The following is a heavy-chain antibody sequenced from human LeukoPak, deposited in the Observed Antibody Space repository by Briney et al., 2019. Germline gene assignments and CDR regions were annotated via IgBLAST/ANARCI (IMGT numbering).Heavy chain of an antibody. CDR2: IREDGSDK. V-gene: IGHV3-7*01. J-gene: IGHJ4*02. D-gene: IGHD3-10*01. CDR3: AKDLHYGSADY. CDR1: GFTFSNYW. Sequence: GGSLRLSCAASGFTFSNYWMSWVRQAPGKGLEWVANIREDGSDKYHVDSVKGRFIISRDNVKNSLYLQMNSLRVEDTAVYYCAKDLHYGSADYWGQGTLVTVSS.